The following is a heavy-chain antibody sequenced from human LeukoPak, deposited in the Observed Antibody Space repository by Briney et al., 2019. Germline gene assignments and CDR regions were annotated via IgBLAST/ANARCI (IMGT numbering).Heavy chain of an antibody. CDR2: ISAYNGNT. V-gene: IGHV1-18*01. D-gene: IGHD3-22*01. Sequence: ASVKVSCKASGYTFTTSGISWVRQAPGQGLEWMGRISAYNGNTKYAQKVQGRVTMTTDTSTSTAYMELWSLRSDDTAVYYCAREGGEHNSGYSPDYWGQGTLVTVSS. CDR1: GYTFTTSG. J-gene: IGHJ4*02. CDR3: AREGGEHNSGYSPDY.